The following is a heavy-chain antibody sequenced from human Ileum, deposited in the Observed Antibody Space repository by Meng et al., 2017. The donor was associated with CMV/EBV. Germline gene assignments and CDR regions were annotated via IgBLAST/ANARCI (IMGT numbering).Heavy chain of an antibody. CDR1: GFTFSRYN. J-gene: IGHJ4*02. V-gene: IGHV3-21*01. Sequence: SCATSGFTFSRYNMKWVRQAPGKGLEWVSYISISNSYKSYADSVKGRFTISRDNAKNSLYLQMNSLRAEDTAVYYCARDSGIAGADDYWGQGTLVTVSS. D-gene: IGHD6-13*01. CDR2: ISISNSYK. CDR3: ARDSGIAGADDY.